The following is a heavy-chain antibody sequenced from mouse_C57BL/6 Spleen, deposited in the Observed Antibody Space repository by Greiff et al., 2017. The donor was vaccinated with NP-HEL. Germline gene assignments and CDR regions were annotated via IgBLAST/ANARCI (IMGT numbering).Heavy chain of an antibody. CDR1: GFTITDYY. J-gene: IGHJ2*01. D-gene: IGHD1-1*01. Sequence: EVQRVESGAELVRPGASVKLSCTASGFTITDYYMHWVKQRPEQGLEWIGRIVPEDGDTEYAAKFQGKATMTADTSSNTAYLQLSSLTSEDTAVYYCASIATVVARGYWGQGTTLTVSS. V-gene: IGHV14-1*01. CDR3: ASIATVVARGY. CDR2: IVPEDGDT.